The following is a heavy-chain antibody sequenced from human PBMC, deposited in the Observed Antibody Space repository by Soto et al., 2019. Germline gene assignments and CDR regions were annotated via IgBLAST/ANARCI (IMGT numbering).Heavy chain of an antibody. V-gene: IGHV1-18*01. J-gene: IGHJ4*02. CDR2: ISASNDNT. CDR3: ARRGYYGSGSVPDY. CDR1: GYAFTSYG. D-gene: IGHD3-10*01. Sequence: QVQLVQSGTEVKEPGASVKVSCKASGYAFTSYGISWVRQAPGQGLEWLGWISASNDNTNYAQKLQGRVTMTTDTSTSTAYMELRSLTSDDTAVYYCARRGYYGSGSVPDYWGQGTLVTVSS.